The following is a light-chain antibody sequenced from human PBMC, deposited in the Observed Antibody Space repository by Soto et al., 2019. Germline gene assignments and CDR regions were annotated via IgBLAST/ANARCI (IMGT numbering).Light chain of an antibody. V-gene: IGKV1-6*01. CDR3: LQDYNYPRT. Sequence: SLSASVGDRVTITCRASQGIRNDLGWYQQKPGKAPKLLIYAASSLQSGVPSRFSGSGSGTDFTLTISSVQPEDFATYYCLQDYNYPRTFGQGTKVDIK. CDR1: QGIRND. J-gene: IGKJ1*01. CDR2: AAS.